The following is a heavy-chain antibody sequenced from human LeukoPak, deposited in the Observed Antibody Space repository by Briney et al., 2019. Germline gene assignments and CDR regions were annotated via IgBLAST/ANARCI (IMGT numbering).Heavy chain of an antibody. CDR2: INSDGSST. Sequence: PGGSLRLSCAASGFTFSSYWMHWVRQAPGKGLVWVSRINSDGSSTSYADSVKGRFTISRDNAKNTLYLQMNSLRAEDTAVYYCARSQWYSSSWYYYYYMDVWGNGTTVTVSS. V-gene: IGHV3-74*01. J-gene: IGHJ6*03. CDR3: ARSQWYSSSWYYYYYMDV. CDR1: GFTFSSYW. D-gene: IGHD6-13*01.